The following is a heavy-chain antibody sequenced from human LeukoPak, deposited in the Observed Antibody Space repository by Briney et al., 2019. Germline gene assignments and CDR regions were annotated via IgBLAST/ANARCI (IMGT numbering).Heavy chain of an antibody. CDR2: INSDGSST. Sequence: GGSLRLSCAASGFTFSSYWMHWVRQAPGKGLVWVSRINSDGSSTSYADFVKGRFTISRDNAKNTLYLQMNSLRAEDTAVYHCARATLGYSSGWYDNWGQGTLVAVSS. J-gene: IGHJ5*02. V-gene: IGHV3-74*01. CDR3: ARATLGYSSGWYDN. D-gene: IGHD6-19*01. CDR1: GFTFSSYW.